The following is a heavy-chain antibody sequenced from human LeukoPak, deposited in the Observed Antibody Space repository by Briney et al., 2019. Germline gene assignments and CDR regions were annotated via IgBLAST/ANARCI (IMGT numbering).Heavy chain of an antibody. CDR1: GFTFSSYG. CDR2: IRYDGSNK. V-gene: IGHV3-30*02. CDR3: AKDLRFLELLPGGFDY. D-gene: IGHD3-3*01. J-gene: IGHJ4*02. Sequence: PAGSLRLSCAASGFTFSSYGMHWVRQAPGKGLEWVAFIRYDGSNKYYADSVKGRFTISRDNSKNTLSLQMNSLRAEDTAVYYCAKDLRFLELLPGGFDYWGQGTLVTVSS.